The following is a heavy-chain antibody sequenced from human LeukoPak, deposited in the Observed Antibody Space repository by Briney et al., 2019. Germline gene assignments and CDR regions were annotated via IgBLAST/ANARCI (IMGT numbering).Heavy chain of an antibody. D-gene: IGHD2-2*01. CDR2: ISGGGDNT. V-gene: IGHV3-23*01. Sequence: GGFLRLSCSASGFTFSSYAMHWVRQAPGKGLEWVSTISGGGDNTYYADSVKGRFTISRDNSKNTLYLQMNSLRTEDTALYYCARDTRLGYCRSTSCYASWFDPWGQGTLVTVSS. CDR3: ARDTRLGYCRSTSCYASWFDP. J-gene: IGHJ5*02. CDR1: GFTFSSYA.